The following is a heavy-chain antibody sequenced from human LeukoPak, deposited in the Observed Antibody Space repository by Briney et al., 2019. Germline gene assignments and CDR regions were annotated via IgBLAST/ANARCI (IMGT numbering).Heavy chain of an antibody. CDR2: IYSGGST. J-gene: IGHJ4*02. CDR1: GFSFSSHY. D-gene: IGHD4-17*01. CDR3: ARDRLTTVTTFHFDY. Sequence: GGSLRLSCAASGFSFSSHYMNWVRQAPGKGLEWVSIIYSGGSTKYADSVRGRFTISRDNSKNTLYLQMSSLRAEDTAVYYCARDRLTTVTTFHFDYWGQGTLVTVSS. V-gene: IGHV3-66*01.